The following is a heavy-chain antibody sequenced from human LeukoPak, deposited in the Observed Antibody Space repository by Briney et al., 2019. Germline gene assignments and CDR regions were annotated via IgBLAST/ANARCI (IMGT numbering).Heavy chain of an antibody. V-gene: IGHV3-21*01. D-gene: IGHD2-21*02. CDR3: ASGVVTARAGSGDY. CDR2: ISSSSSYI. Sequence: GGSLRLSCAASGFTFSSYSMNWVRQAPGKGLEWVSSISSSSSYIYYAGSVKGRFTISRDDAKNSLYLQMNSLRAEDTAVYYCASGVVTARAGSGDYWGQGTLVTVSS. CDR1: GFTFSSYS. J-gene: IGHJ4*02.